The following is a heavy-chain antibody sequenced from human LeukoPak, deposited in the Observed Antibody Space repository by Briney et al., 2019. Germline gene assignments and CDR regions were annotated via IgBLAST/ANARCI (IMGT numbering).Heavy chain of an antibody. J-gene: IGHJ4*02. D-gene: IGHD5-24*01. CDR3: ARGGDNYGFGY. CDR2: ISGSSSAI. V-gene: IGHV3-48*04. CDR1: GFTFSSYS. Sequence: PGGSLRLSCAASGFTFSSYSMNWVRQAPGKGLEWVSYISGSSSAIYYADSLKGRFTISRDNAKNSLYLQMNSLRAEDTAVYYCARGGDNYGFGYWGQGTLVTVSS.